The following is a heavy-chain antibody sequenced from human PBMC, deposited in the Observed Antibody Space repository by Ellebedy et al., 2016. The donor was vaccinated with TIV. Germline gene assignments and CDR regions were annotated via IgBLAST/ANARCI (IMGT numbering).Heavy chain of an antibody. CDR3: ARVVWQQPVSYAFDF. Sequence: MPSETLSLTCTVSGGSISPYYWSWIRQPPGKGLEWIGYISYSESTNYNPSLQSRVTISVDTSKNQFSLKLTSVTAADTAVYYCARVVWQQPVSYAFDFWGQGTMVTVSS. D-gene: IGHD6-13*01. CDR2: ISYSEST. J-gene: IGHJ3*01. V-gene: IGHV4-59*01. CDR1: GGSISPYY.